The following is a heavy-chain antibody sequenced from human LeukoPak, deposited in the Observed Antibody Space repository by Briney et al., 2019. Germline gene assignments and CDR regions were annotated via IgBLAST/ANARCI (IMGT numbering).Heavy chain of an antibody. V-gene: IGHV4-61*08. CDR3: ARDLPGSPTDAFDI. CDR2: IYYSGST. CDR1: GGSISSGGYS. D-gene: IGHD1-26*01. Sequence: KTSETLSLTCTVSGGSISSGGYSWSWIRQPPGKGLEWIGYIYYSGSTNYNPSLKSRVTISVDTSKNQFSLKLSSVTAADTAVYYCARDLPGSPTDAFDIWGQGTMVTVSS. J-gene: IGHJ3*02.